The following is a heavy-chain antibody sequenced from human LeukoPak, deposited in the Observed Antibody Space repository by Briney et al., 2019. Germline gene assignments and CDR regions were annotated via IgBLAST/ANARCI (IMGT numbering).Heavy chain of an antibody. Sequence: GGSLRLFCAASGFTFSSYEMNWVRQAPGKGLEWVSYISSSGSTIYYADSVKGRFTISRDNAKNSLYLQMNSLRAEDTAVYYCARDSGWYLDHWGQGTLVTVSS. J-gene: IGHJ4*02. CDR2: ISSSGSTI. D-gene: IGHD6-19*01. CDR1: GFTFSSYE. CDR3: ARDSGWYLDH. V-gene: IGHV3-48*03.